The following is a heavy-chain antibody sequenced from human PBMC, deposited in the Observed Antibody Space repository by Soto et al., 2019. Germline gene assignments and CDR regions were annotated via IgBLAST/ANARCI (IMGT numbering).Heavy chain of an antibody. J-gene: IGHJ2*01. CDR1: GGTFSSYT. CDR2: IIPILGIA. D-gene: IGHD4-17*01. V-gene: IGHV1-69*02. Sequence: QVQLVQSGAEVKKPGSSVKVSCKASGGTFSSYTISWVRQAPGQGLEWMGRIIPILGIANYAQKFQGRVTITADKSTSTAYIELSSLRSEDTAVYYCARPTYYGDYWYFDLWGRGTLVTVSS. CDR3: ARPTYYGDYWYFDL.